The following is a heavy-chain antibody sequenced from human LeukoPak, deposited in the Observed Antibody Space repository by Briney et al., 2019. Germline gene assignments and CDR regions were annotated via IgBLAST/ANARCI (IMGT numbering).Heavy chain of an antibody. CDR2: IYYSGST. D-gene: IGHD6-13*01. CDR1: GGSIISGGHY. J-gene: IGHJ4*02. Sequence: SETLSLTCTVSGGSIISGGHYWSWVRQHPGKGLEWIGYIYYSGSTYYNPSLESRLTISLDTSKNQFSLNLNSLTAADTAVYYCARGPSSSWYLVDYWGQGTLVTVSS. CDR3: ARGPSSSWYLVDY. V-gene: IGHV4-31*03.